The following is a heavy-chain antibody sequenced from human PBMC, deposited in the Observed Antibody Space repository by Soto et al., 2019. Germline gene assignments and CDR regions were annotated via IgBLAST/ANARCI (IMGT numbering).Heavy chain of an antibody. CDR3: IRSYDILTGYTILDY. CDR2: IRSKAYGGTT. D-gene: IGHD3-9*01. V-gene: IGHV3-49*04. CDR1: GFTFGDYA. J-gene: IGHJ4*02. Sequence: PGGSLRLSCTASGFTFGDYAMSWVRQAPGKGLEWVGFIRSKAYGGTTEYAASVKGRFTISRDDSKSIAYLQMNGLKTEDTAVYYCIRSYDILTGYTILDYWGQGTLVTVSS.